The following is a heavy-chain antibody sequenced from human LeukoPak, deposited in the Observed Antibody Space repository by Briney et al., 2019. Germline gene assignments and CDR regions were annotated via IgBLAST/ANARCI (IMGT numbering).Heavy chain of an antibody. V-gene: IGHV4-61*02. D-gene: IGHD4-17*01. Sequence: SETLSLTCTVSGGSIYSNIYYWTWIRQPAGEGLEWNGRISTSGSTNYNPSLKSRVTMSVDTSKNRFSLKLRSVTATDTAVYYCARENGDYYYYFYMDVWGKGTTVTISS. CDR1: GGSIYSNIYY. J-gene: IGHJ6*03. CDR3: ARENGDYYYYFYMDV. CDR2: ISTSGST.